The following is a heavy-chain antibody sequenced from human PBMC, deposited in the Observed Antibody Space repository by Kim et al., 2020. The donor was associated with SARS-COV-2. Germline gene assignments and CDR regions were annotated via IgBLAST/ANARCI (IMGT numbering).Heavy chain of an antibody. D-gene: IGHD3-10*01. J-gene: IGHJ3*02. V-gene: IGHV4-39*01. Sequence: SRVTISVDTSKNPFSLKLSSVTAADTAVYYCARLPIWFGEFVPTSDAFDIWGQGTMVTVSS. CDR3: ARLPIWFGEFVPTSDAFDI.